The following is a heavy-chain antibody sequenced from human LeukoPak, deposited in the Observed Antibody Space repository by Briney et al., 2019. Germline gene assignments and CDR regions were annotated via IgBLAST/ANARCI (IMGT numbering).Heavy chain of an antibody. Sequence: PGGSLRLSCAASGFTFSSYSMNWVRQAPGKGLEWVSSISSSSSYIYYADSVKGRFTISRDNAKNSLYLQMNSLRAGDTAVYYCARDPRGDYVFDYWGQGTLVTVSS. D-gene: IGHD4-17*01. V-gene: IGHV3-21*01. CDR2: ISSSSSYI. CDR3: ARDPRGDYVFDY. J-gene: IGHJ4*02. CDR1: GFTFSSYS.